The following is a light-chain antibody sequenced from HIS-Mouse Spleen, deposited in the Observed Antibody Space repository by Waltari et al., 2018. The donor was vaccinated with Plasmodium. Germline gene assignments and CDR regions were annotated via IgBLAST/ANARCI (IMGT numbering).Light chain of an antibody. CDR3: AAWDDSLNGWV. Sequence: HSVLTQPPSASGTPGQRVTLSCSGSRSNIGSTTVTWYQQLPGTAPKLLIYSKNQRPSGVPDRCSGSKSGTSASLAISGLQSEDEADYYCAAWDDSLNGWVFGGGTKLTVL. J-gene: IGLJ3*02. V-gene: IGLV1-44*01. CDR2: SKN. CDR1: RSNIGSTT.